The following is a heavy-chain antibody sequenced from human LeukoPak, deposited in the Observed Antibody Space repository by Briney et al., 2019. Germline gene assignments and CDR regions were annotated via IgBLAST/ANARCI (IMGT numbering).Heavy chain of an antibody. Sequence: GGSLRLSCAASGFTFSSYSVNWVRQAPGKGLEWVSSISSSSSYIYYADSVKGRFTISRDNAKNSLYLQMNSLRAEDTAVYYCAVIGGATKSHYWGQGTLVTVSS. D-gene: IGHD1-26*01. V-gene: IGHV3-21*01. CDR2: ISSSSSYI. CDR1: GFTFSSYS. J-gene: IGHJ4*02. CDR3: AVIGGATKSHY.